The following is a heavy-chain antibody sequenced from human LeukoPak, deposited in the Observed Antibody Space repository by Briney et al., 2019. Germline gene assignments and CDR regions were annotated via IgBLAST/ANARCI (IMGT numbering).Heavy chain of an antibody. Sequence: ASVRVSCKASGSFTGEYVHWVRQAPGQGLEWLGWINPDTGGTNFAQKFQGRVTMAGDTSISTAYMELSRLTSDDTDVYYCARSPYDSGSYVSAPWGQGTQVTVSS. CDR3: ARSPYDSGSYVSAP. V-gene: IGHV1-2*02. D-gene: IGHD3-10*01. CDR1: GSFTGEY. J-gene: IGHJ5*02. CDR2: INPDTGGT.